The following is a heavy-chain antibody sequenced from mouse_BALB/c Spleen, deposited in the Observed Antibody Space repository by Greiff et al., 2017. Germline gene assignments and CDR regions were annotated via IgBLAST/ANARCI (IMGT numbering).Heavy chain of an antibody. CDR3: ARDPYGSSGSDY. D-gene: IGHD1-1*01. CDR2: IDPANGNT. J-gene: IGHJ2*01. Sequence: EVQLQQSGAELVKPGASVKLSCTASGFNIKDTYMHWVKQRPEQGLEWIGRIDPANGNTKYDPKFQGKATITADTSSNTAYLQLSSLTSEDTAVYYCARDPYGSSGSDYWGQGTTLTVSS. CDR1: GFNIKDTY. V-gene: IGHV14-3*02.